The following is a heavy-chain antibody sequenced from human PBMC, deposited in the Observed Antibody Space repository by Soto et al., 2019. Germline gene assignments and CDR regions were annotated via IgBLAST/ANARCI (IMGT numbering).Heavy chain of an antibody. CDR3: ARDTDYGDSLFDY. V-gene: IGHV3-33*01. J-gene: IGHJ4*02. CDR1: GFTFSSYG. Sequence: GGSLRLSCAASGFTFSSYGMHWVRQAPGKGLEWVAVIWYDGSNKYYADSVKGRFTISRDNSKNTLYLQMNSLRAEDTAVYYCARDTDYGDSLFDYWGQGTRVTVSS. CDR2: IWYDGSNK. D-gene: IGHD4-17*01.